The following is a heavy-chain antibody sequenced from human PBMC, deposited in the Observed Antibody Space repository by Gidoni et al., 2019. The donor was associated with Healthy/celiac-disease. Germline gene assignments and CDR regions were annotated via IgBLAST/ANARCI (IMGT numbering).Heavy chain of an antibody. D-gene: IGHD3-22*01. J-gene: IGHJ4*02. CDR3: ARDFDSSGYGGYYFDY. V-gene: IGHV3-33*01. CDR2: IWYDGSNK. CDR1: GFTFSSYG. Sequence: QVQLVESGGGVVQPGRSLRLSCAASGFTFSSYGMHWVRQAPGKGLEWVAVIWYDGSNKYYADSVKGRFTISRDNSKNTLYLQMNSLRAEDTAVYYCARDFDSSGYGGYYFDYWGQGTLVTVSS.